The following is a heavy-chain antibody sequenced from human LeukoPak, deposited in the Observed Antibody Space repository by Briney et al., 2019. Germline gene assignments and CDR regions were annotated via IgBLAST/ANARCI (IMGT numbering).Heavy chain of an antibody. Sequence: GGSLRLSCAASGFTFSSYAMHWVRQAPGKGLEWVAVISYDGSNKYYADSVKGRFTISRDNAKNSLYLQMNSLRAEDTAVYYCARAAAGNIDYWGQGTLVTVSS. D-gene: IGHD6-13*01. V-gene: IGHV3-30*04. CDR2: ISYDGSNK. CDR1: GFTFSSYA. J-gene: IGHJ4*02. CDR3: ARAAAGNIDY.